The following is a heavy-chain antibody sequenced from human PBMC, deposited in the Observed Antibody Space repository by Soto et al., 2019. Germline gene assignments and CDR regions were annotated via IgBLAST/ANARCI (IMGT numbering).Heavy chain of an antibody. Sequence: SVKVSCKASGGTFSSYAISWVRQAPGQGLEWMGGIIPIFGTANYAQKFQGRVTITADESTSTAYMELSSLRSEDTAVYYCAGFGCSSSSPPIRQYYYYYGMDVWGQGTTVTVSS. J-gene: IGHJ6*02. CDR2: IIPIFGTA. V-gene: IGHV1-69*13. CDR1: GGTFSSYA. CDR3: AGFGCSSSSPPIRQYYYYYGMDV. D-gene: IGHD6-6*01.